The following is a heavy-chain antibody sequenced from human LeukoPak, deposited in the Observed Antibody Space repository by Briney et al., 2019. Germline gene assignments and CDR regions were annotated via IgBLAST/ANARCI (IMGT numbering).Heavy chain of an antibody. V-gene: IGHV4-59*01. J-gene: IGHJ3*02. CDR1: GGSISSYY. D-gene: IGHD3-3*01. Sequence: PSETLSLTCTVSGGSISSYYWSWIRQPPGKGLEWIGYIYYSGSTNYNPSLKSRVTISVDTSKNQFSLKLSSMTAADTAVYYCARTRITIFGVVIPDAFDIWGQGTMVTVSS. CDR3: ARTRITIFGVVIPDAFDI. CDR2: IYYSGST.